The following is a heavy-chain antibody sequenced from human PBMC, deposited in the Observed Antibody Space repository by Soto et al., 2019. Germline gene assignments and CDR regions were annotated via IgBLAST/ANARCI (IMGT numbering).Heavy chain of an antibody. V-gene: IGHV1-8*01. CDR3: ARGTGSGSYGWSFYYYYGMDV. CDR2: MNPNSGNT. Sequence: ASVKVSCKASGYTFTSYDINWVRQATGQGLEGMGWMNPNSGNTGYAQKFQGRVTMTRNTSISTAYMELSSLRSEDTAVYYCARGTGSGSYGWSFYYYYGMDVWGQGPPLTVYS. D-gene: IGHD3-10*01. CDR1: GYTFTSYD. J-gene: IGHJ6*02.